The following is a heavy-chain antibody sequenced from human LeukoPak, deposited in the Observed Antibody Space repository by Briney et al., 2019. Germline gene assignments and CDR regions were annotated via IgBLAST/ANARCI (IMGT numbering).Heavy chain of an antibody. V-gene: IGHV1-2*06. D-gene: IGHD3-10*01. Sequence: SVNVSCKACGYTFNGYYMLWVRQAPGQGLEWIGRINPNSGGTNYAQQSQGRVTMTRDTSISTAYMELSRLRSDDTAVYYCARGPPRWFGELLQYYFDYWGQGTLVTVSS. CDR3: ARGPPRWFGELLQYYFDY. CDR1: GYTFNGYY. J-gene: IGHJ4*02. CDR2: INPNSGGT.